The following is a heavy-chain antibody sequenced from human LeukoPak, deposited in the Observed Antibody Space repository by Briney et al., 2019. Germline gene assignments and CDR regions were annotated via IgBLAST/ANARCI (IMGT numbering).Heavy chain of an antibody. V-gene: IGHV3-11*04. CDR3: ARGVDWLPYYYFDY. CDR1: EFTFSDYS. D-gene: IGHD3-9*01. J-gene: IGHJ4*02. CDR2: ISGSGTSI. Sequence: GGSLRLSCTASEFTFSDYSVSWIRQAPGKGLEWVSYISGSGTSIYYTESVTGRFTISRDNAKNSLYLQMNSLRAEDTAVYYCARGVDWLPYYYFDYWGQGTLVTVSS.